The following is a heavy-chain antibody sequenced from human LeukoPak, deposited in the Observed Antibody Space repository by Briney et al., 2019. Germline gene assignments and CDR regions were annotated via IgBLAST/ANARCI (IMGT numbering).Heavy chain of an antibody. V-gene: IGHV4-34*01. D-gene: IGHD5-18*01. CDR1: GGSFSGYY. Sequence: KTSETLSLTCAVYGGSFSGYYWSWIRQPPGKGLEWIGEINHSGSTNYNPSLKSRVTISVDTSKNQFSLKLSSVTAADSAVFYCVKFKRRPRTYSYDYEFWGQGTLVTVSP. CDR2: INHSGST. CDR3: VKFKRRPRTYSYDYEF. J-gene: IGHJ4*02.